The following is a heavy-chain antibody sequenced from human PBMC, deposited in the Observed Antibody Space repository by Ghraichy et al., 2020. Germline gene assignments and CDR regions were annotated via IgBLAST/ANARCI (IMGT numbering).Heavy chain of an antibody. CDR2: IYYSGST. J-gene: IGHJ4*02. Sequence: SQTLSLTCTVSGGSISSDGYYWNWIRQHPGKGLECVGYIYYSGSTYYNPSLKSRVTISVDTSKNHFSLKLSSVTAADTAVYFCARGFGSSGYRSYFDYWGQGALVTVSS. CDR3: ARGFGSSGYRSYFDY. V-gene: IGHV4-31*03. D-gene: IGHD3-22*01. CDR1: GGSISSDGYY.